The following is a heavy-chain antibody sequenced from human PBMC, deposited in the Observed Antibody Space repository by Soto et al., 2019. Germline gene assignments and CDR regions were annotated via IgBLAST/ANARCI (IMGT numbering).Heavy chain of an antibody. Sequence: QLQLQESGPGLVKPSETLSLTCTVSGGSISSSSYYWGWIRQPPGKGLEWIGSIYYSGSTYYNLSLKSRVTISVDTSKIQFALMLSSVTAADTAVYYCAKYCSGGSCYSGAFDVWGQGTMVTVSS. V-gene: IGHV4-39*01. CDR2: IYYSGST. D-gene: IGHD2-15*01. CDR3: AKYCSGGSCYSGAFDV. J-gene: IGHJ3*01. CDR1: GGSISSSSYY.